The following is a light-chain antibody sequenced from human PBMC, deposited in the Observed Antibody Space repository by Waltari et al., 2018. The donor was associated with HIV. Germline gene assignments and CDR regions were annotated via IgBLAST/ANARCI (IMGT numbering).Light chain of an antibody. Sequence: QSALTQPASVSGSPGQSITISCTGTSSDVGGYNYVSWYQQHPGKAPKLMIYDVSNRPWGVYNRVSGSKSGNTASLAISGRQAEDEADYYCSSYTSSSTQVVFGGGTKLTVL. CDR1: SSDVGGYNY. CDR3: SSYTSSSTQVV. J-gene: IGLJ2*01. V-gene: IGLV2-14*01. CDR2: DVS.